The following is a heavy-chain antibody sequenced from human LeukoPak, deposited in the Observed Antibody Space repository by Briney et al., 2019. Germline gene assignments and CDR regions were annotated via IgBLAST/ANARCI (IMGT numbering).Heavy chain of an antibody. Sequence: GGSLRLSCAASGFTFSNYWMHWVRQAPGKGLVWASRINSDGSSRNYADSVKGRFTISRDNAKNTLYLQMSSLRAEDTAVYYCASASSHRIAAGGDYWGQGTLVTVSS. CDR1: GFTFSNYW. J-gene: IGHJ4*02. V-gene: IGHV3-74*01. CDR3: ASASSHRIAAGGDY. D-gene: IGHD6-13*01. CDR2: INSDGSSR.